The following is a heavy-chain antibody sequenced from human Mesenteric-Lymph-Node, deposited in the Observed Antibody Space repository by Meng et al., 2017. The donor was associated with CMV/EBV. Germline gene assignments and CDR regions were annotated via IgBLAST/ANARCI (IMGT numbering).Heavy chain of an antibody. Sequence: GGSLRLSCAASGFTFSSYEMNWVRQAPGKGLEWVSYISSSGSTIYYADSVKGRFTISRDNAKNSLYLQMNSLRAEDTAVYYCARWETYYFDYWGQGTLVTVSS. CDR2: ISSSGSTI. CDR1: GFTFSSYE. J-gene: IGHJ4*02. D-gene: IGHD1-26*01. V-gene: IGHV3-48*03. CDR3: ARWETYYFDY.